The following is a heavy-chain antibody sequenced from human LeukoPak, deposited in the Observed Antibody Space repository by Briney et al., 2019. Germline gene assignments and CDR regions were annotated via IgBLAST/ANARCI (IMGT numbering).Heavy chain of an antibody. CDR3: ASDSSGYYRFDY. Sequence: PSETLSLTCTVSGGSISSSSYYWGWIRQPPGKGLEWIGSIYYSGSTYYNPSLKSRVTISVYTSKNQFSLKLSSVTAADTAVYYCASDSSGYYRFDYWGQGTLVTVSS. CDR1: GGSISSSSYY. J-gene: IGHJ4*02. CDR2: IYYSGST. V-gene: IGHV4-39*01. D-gene: IGHD3-22*01.